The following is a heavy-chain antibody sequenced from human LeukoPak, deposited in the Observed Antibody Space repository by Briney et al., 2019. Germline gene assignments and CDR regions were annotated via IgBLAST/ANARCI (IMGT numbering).Heavy chain of an antibody. V-gene: IGHV1-8*02. CDR2: MNPNSGNT. CDR3: ARGYCSGGSCYSWLFRDSWFDP. J-gene: IGHJ5*02. D-gene: IGHD2-15*01. Sequence: ASVKVSCKASGGTFISYYIHWVRQATGQGLEWMGWMNPNSGNTGYAQKFQGRVTMTRNTSISTAYMELSSLRSEDTAVYYCARGYCSGGSCYSWLFRDSWFDPWGQGTLVTVSS. CDR1: GGTFISYY.